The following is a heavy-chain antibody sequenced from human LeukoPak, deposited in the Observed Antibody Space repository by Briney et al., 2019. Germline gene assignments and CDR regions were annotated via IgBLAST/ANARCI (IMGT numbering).Heavy chain of an antibody. V-gene: IGHV3-33*01. CDR3: ARGLRNTDTFDI. J-gene: IGHJ3*02. CDR1: GFIFSNYG. Sequence: GGSLRLSCAASGFIFSNYGMHWVRQAPGKGLEWVAVIWYDGSNKYYADSVKGRFTISRDNSKNTVYLQLNRLRAEDTAVYYCARGLRNTDTFDIWGQGTMVTVSS. CDR2: IWYDGSNK.